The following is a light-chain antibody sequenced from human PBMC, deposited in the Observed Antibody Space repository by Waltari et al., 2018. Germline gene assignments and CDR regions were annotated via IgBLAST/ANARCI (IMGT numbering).Light chain of an antibody. CDR2: DVS. CDR3: SSYTSISTWV. J-gene: IGLJ3*02. CDR1: SSDGGGYNY. V-gene: IGLV2-14*01. Sequence: QSALTQPASVSGSPGQSIIISCTGTSSDGGGYNYVSWYQQHPDKAPKLMIYDVSKVPSGVSNRFSGSKSGNTASLTISGLQAEDEADYYCSSYTSISTWVFGGGTKLTVL.